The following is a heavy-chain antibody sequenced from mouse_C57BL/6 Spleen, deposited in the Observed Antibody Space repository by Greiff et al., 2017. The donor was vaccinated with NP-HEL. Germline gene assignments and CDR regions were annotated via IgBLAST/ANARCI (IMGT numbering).Heavy chain of an antibody. Sequence: VQVVESGAELVRPGSSVKLSCKASGYTFTSYWMHWVKQRPIQGLEWIGNIDPSDSETHYNQKFKDKATLTVDKSSSTAYMHLSSLTSEDSAVYYCAREGYGSSLYAMDYWGQGTSVTVSS. CDR3: AREGYGSSLYAMDY. CDR1: GYTFTSYW. V-gene: IGHV1-52*01. CDR2: IDPSDSET. D-gene: IGHD1-1*01. J-gene: IGHJ4*01.